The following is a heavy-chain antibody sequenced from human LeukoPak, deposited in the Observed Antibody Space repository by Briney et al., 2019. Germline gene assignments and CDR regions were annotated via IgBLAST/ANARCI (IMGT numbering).Heavy chain of an antibody. J-gene: IGHJ4*02. D-gene: IGHD5-18*01. CDR1: GYTFTDYF. CDR2: INTNSSGT. CDR3: ARDPGYSYHRGDY. Sequence: ASVKLSCKASGYTFTDYFMHRVRQAPGQGLERMGWINTNSSGTHYAQKFQGRVTMTRDTSISTAYMELSRLRSDAAAVYYCARDPGYSYHRGDYWGQGTLVTVSS. V-gene: IGHV1-2*02.